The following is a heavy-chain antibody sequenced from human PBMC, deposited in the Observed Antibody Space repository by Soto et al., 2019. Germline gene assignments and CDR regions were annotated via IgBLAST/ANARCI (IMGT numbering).Heavy chain of an antibody. V-gene: IGHV3-23*01. CDR1: GFRFSSYA. CDR3: AKGFYAGKSNWFES. Sequence: EEELLESGGGLVQPGGSLRLSCAASGFRFSSYAMSWVRQAPGKGLEWVSLISGPGSTTYYADSVKGRFTISRDNSKNTLNLQMNSLRAEDTAIYHCAKGFYAGKSNWFESWGQGTLVTVSS. D-gene: IGHD4-17*01. CDR2: ISGPGSTT. J-gene: IGHJ5*01.